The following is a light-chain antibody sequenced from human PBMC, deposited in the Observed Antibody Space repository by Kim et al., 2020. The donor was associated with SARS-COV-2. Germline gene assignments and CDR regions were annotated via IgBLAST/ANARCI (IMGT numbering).Light chain of an antibody. CDR2: GAS. J-gene: IGKJ1*01. V-gene: IGKV3-15*01. CDR3: QQYNNFRT. CDR1: QSVSTN. Sequence: VFPGESATLACRASQSVSTNLVWYQQKPGQAPRLLIYGASTRATYIPARFTGSGSGTEFTLTISSLQSEDFAVYYCQQYNNFRTFGQGTKVDIK.